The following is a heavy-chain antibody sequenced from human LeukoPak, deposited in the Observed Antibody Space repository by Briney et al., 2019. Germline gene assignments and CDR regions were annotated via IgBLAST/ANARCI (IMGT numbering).Heavy chain of an antibody. Sequence: GGPLRPPGAALDSTFRNYALTWFGRAPGKGLDGFSVISGSGDSTYYADSVKGRFTISRDNSKNTLYLQMNSLRAEDTAVYYCAKGRSSGGSCVNYWGQGTLVTVSS. J-gene: IGHJ4*02. D-gene: IGHD2-15*01. V-gene: IGHV3-23*01. CDR2: ISGSGDST. CDR3: AKGRSSGGSCVNY. CDR1: DSTFRNYA.